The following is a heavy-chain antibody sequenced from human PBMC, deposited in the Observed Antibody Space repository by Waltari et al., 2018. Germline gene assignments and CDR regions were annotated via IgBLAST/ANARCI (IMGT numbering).Heavy chain of an antibody. CDR1: GGSISSYY. D-gene: IGHD2-2*02. CDR3: ARDMVVVVPAAIRGGARYYFDY. CDR2: IYTSGST. Sequence: QVQLQESGPGLVKPSETLSLTCTVSGGSISSYYWSWIRPPAGKGLEWIGRIYTSGSTNYNPSLKSRVTMSVDTSKNQFSLKLSSVTAADTAVYYCARDMVVVVPAAIRGGARYYFDYWGQGTLVTVSS. J-gene: IGHJ4*02. V-gene: IGHV4-4*07.